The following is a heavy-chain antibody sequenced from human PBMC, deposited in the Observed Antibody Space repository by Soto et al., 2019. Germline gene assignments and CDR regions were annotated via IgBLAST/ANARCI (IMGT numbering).Heavy chain of an antibody. CDR1: GFTFSSYA. V-gene: IGHV3-30-3*01. D-gene: IGHD3-10*01. J-gene: IGHJ6*02. CDR3: ARDPLNYDQADLWFGELSGGMDV. CDR2: ISYDGSNK. Sequence: GGSLRLSCAASGFTFSSYAMHWVRQAPGKGLEWVAVISYDGSNKYYADSVKGRFTISRDNSKNTLYLQMNSLRAEDTAVYYCARDPLNYDQADLWFGELSGGMDVWGQGTTVTVSS.